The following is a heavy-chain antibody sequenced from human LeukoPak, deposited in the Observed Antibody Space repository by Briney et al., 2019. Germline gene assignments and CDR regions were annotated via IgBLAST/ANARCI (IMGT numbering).Heavy chain of an antibody. D-gene: IGHD6-6*01. CDR1: GGSISSYY. CDR3: ARHSSSYSSSPNWFDP. J-gene: IGHJ5*02. V-gene: IGHV4-4*07. CDR2: IYTSGST. Sequence: SETLSLTCTVSGGSISSYYWSWIRQPAGKGLEWIGRIYTSGSTNYNPSLKSRVTISVDTSKNQFSLKLSSVTAADTAVYYCARHSSSYSSSPNWFDPWGQGTLVTVSS.